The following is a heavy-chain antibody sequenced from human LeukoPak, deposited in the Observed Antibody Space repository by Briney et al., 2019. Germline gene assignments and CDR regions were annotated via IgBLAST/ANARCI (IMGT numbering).Heavy chain of an antibody. J-gene: IGHJ6*03. D-gene: IGHD3-3*01. V-gene: IGHV4-59*08. CDR3: ASKRYYDFWSGYLGDYYYMDV. Sequence: SETLSLTCTVSGGSISSYYWSWIRQPPGKGLEWIGYIYYSGSTNYNPSLKSRVTISVDTSKNQFSLKLSSVTAADTAVYYCASKRYYDFWSGYLGDYYYMDVWGKGTTVTVSS. CDR1: GGSISSYY. CDR2: IYYSGST.